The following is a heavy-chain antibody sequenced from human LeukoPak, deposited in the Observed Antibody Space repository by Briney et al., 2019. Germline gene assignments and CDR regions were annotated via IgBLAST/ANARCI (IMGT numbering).Heavy chain of an antibody. Sequence: GGSLRLSCAASGFTVNNKYMTWVRQAPGKGLEWVSLIYNDGRTYYADSVKGRCTISRDNLKNVLYVQMNSLKVEDTALYYCARGLFLSGYLDAFDIWGQGTVVTVSS. CDR1: GFTVNNKY. V-gene: IGHV3-53*01. J-gene: IGHJ3*02. CDR3: ARGLFLSGYLDAFDI. D-gene: IGHD3-22*01. CDR2: IYNDGRT.